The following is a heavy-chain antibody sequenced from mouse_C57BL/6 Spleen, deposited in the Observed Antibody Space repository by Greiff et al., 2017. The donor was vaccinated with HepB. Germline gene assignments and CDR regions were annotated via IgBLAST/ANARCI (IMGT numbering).Heavy chain of an antibody. Sequence: VQLQQPGAELVKPGASVKLSCKASGYTFTSYWMHWVKQRPGQGLEWIGMIHPNSGSTNYNEKFKSKATLTVDKSSSTAYMQLSSLPSEDSAVYYCARPDYGSSTSAWFAYWGQGTLVTVSA. CDR1: GYTFTSYW. D-gene: IGHD1-1*01. V-gene: IGHV1-64*01. CDR3: ARPDYGSSTSAWFAY. J-gene: IGHJ3*01. CDR2: IHPNSGST.